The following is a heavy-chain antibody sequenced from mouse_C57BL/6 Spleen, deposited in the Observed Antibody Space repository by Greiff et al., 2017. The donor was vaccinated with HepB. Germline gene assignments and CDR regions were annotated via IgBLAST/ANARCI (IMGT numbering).Heavy chain of an antibody. D-gene: IGHD2-5*01. CDR3: ARGEGYSNYKDCAMDY. CDR2: IYPGGGYT. J-gene: IGHJ4*01. V-gene: IGHV1-63*01. CDR1: GYTFTNYW. Sequence: QVHVKQSGAELVRPGTSVKMSCKASGYTFTNYWIGWAKQRPGHGLEWIGDIYPGGGYTNYNEKFKGKATLTADKSSSTAYMQFSSLTSEDSAIYYCARGEGYSNYKDCAMDYWGQGTSVTVSS.